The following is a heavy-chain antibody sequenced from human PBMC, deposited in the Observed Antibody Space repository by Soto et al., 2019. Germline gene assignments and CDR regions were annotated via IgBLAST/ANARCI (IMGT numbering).Heavy chain of an antibody. J-gene: IGHJ4*02. Sequence: PSETLSLTCTVSGDSITNYYWGWIRQPPGKGLECIGYIYYSGITSYNPSLKSRVSISVDTSKNQFSLKLSSVTVADTAVYYCAARRPNYYDSSGYYSPFDFWGQGTLVTVSS. CDR2: IYYSGIT. CDR1: GDSITNYY. CDR3: AARRPNYYDSSGYYSPFDF. V-gene: IGHV4-59*08. D-gene: IGHD3-22*01.